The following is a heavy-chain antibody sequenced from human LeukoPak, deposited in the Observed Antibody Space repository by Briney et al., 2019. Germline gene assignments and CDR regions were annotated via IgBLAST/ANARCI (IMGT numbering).Heavy chain of an antibody. V-gene: IGHV1-2*06. CDR2: INPNSGGT. Sequence: GASVKVSCTASGYTFTGYYIHWVREAPGPGLGWVGRINPNSGGTNYARKFQGGVTMTRDTSISTAYMELSRLRSDDTAVYYCARDYYDSSGSEDFDYWGQGTRVTVSS. CDR3: ARDYYDSSGSEDFDY. D-gene: IGHD3-22*01. CDR1: GYTFTGYY. J-gene: IGHJ4*02.